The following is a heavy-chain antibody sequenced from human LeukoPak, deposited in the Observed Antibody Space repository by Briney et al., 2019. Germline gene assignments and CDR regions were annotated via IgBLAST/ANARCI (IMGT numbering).Heavy chain of an antibody. J-gene: IGHJ4*02. CDR1: GFTLSSYW. CDR3: VRVRYFGSGSYQVGDY. Sequence: GGSLRLSCSASGFTLSSYWTSWVRQAPGKGLEWGAKMNEDGREKYYGDSVRGRLTISRDKAKNSLYLQMNSLRAEDTAVYYWVRVRYFGSGSYQVGDYWGQGSLVTVSS. CDR2: MNEDGREK. V-gene: IGHV3-7*03. D-gene: IGHD3-10*01.